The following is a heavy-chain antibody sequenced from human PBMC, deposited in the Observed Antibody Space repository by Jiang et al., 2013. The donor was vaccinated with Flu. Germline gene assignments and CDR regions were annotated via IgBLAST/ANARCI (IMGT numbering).Heavy chain of an antibody. Sequence: GSTYYADSVKAGFTISRDNSKNTLYLQMNSLRAEDTAVYYCAKDDPPYSSSWYLGSIGVGRGAIYWGQGTLVTVSS. CDR3: AKDDPPYSSSWYLGSIGVGRGAIY. V-gene: IGHV3-23*01. J-gene: IGHJ4*02. D-gene: IGHD6-13*01. CDR2: GST.